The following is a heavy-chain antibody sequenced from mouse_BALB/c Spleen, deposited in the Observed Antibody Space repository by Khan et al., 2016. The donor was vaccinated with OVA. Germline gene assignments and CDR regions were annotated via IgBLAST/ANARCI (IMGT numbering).Heavy chain of an antibody. V-gene: IGHV3-2*02. CDR2: ISYSGIP. CDR1: GYSITSGYA. D-gene: IGHD1-1*01. Sequence: VQLQQSGPGLVKPSQSLSLTCTVTGYSITSGYAWNWIRQFPGNKLEWMGYISYSGIPSYNPSLRSRISITQDTSRNQFFLKLNSVTTEDTATYYCARKNYYGYAMDYWGQGTSVTVSS. J-gene: IGHJ4*01. CDR3: ARKNYYGYAMDY.